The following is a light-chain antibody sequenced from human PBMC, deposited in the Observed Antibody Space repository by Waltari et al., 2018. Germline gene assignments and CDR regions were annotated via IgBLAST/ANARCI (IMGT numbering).Light chain of an antibody. CDR2: DVS. CDR1: SSDIGGYNY. CDR3: SSYAGSNTWV. V-gene: IGLV2-11*01. Sequence: QAALTQPPSVSGSPGQSVTISCTGTSSDIGGYNYVPWYQQHPGKAPKLMIYDVSKRPSGVSDRFSGSKSGNTASLTISGLQAEDEADYYCSSYAGSNTWVFGGGTRLTVL. J-gene: IGLJ2*01.